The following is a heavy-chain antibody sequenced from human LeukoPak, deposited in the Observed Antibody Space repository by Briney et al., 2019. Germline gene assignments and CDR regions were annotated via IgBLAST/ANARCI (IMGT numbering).Heavy chain of an antibody. CDR3: ARAEQLTEFDY. J-gene: IGHJ4*02. CDR1: GYTFTSYY. CDR2: INPSGGST. Sequence: ASVKVSCKASGYTFTSYYMHWVRQAPGQGLEWMGIINPSGGSTSYAQKFQGRVTMTRDTSKSTVYMELSSLRSEDTAVYYCARAEQLTEFDYWGQGTLVTVSS. D-gene: IGHD6-6*01. V-gene: IGHV1-46*01.